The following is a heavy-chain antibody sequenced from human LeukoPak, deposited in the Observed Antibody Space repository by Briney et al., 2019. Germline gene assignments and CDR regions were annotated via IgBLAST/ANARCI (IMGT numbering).Heavy chain of an antibody. Sequence: GASVKVSCKASRNIFTGYFIHWVRQAPGQGLEWMGWINPKNGGTNPAEKFQGRVTMTRDTSTSTVYMELSSLRSEDTAVYYCARGAGGSPSRNYFDYWGQGTLVIVSS. J-gene: IGHJ4*02. CDR3: ARGAGGSPSRNYFDY. D-gene: IGHD1-26*01. CDR2: INPKNGGT. CDR1: RNIFTGYF. V-gene: IGHV1-2*02.